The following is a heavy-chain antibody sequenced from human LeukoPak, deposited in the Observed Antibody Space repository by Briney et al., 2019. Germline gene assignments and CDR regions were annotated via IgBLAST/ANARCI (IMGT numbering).Heavy chain of an antibody. CDR3: AKGHGQRTLTQPYYFDY. CDR1: GFTFSSYA. Sequence: GGSLRLSCAASGFTFSSYAMSWVRQAPGKGLEWVSAISGSGGSTYYADSVKGRFTISRDNSKNTLYLQMNSLRAEDTAVYYCAKGHGQRTLTQPYYFDYWGQGTLVTVSS. V-gene: IGHV3-23*01. CDR2: ISGSGGST. J-gene: IGHJ4*02. D-gene: IGHD6-25*01.